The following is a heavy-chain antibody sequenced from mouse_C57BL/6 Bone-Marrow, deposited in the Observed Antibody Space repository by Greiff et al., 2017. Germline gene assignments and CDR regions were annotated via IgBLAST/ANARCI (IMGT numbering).Heavy chain of an antibody. CDR2: ISDDGSN. Sequence: DVKLQESGPGLVKPSQSLSLTCSVTGYSITSGYYWNWIRQFPGNKLEWMGYISDDGSNNYHPTLENRISITRDTSKNQFFLKLNSVTTEDTATYYSTTAPYWGQGTTLTVSS. J-gene: IGHJ2*01. CDR1: GYSITSGYY. V-gene: IGHV3-6*01. CDR3: TTAPY.